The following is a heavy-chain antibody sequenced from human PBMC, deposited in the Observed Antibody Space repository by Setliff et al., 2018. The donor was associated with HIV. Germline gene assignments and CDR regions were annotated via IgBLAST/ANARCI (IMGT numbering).Heavy chain of an antibody. Sequence: ASVKVSCKASGYTFTDYYIHWVRQAPGQGLEWMGRINPNSGGTNYAQKFQGRVTMTRDRSISTAHMELSRLRSDDTAVYYCATKLYCTNGVCLDAFDIWGQGTMVTVSS. D-gene: IGHD2-8*01. CDR1: GYTFTDYY. CDR2: INPNSGGT. J-gene: IGHJ3*02. CDR3: ATKLYCTNGVCLDAFDI. V-gene: IGHV1-2*06.